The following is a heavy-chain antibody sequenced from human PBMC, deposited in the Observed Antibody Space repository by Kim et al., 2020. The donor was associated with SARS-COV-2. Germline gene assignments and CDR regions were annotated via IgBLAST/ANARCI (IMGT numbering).Heavy chain of an antibody. CDR3: ARVPGAQYSSGWYSFYYYMDV. V-gene: IGHV4-59*01. J-gene: IGHJ6*03. Sequence: SETLSLTCTVSGGSISSYYWSWIRQPPGKGLEWIGYIHYSGSTNYNPSLKSRVTISVDTSKNQFSLKLSSVTAADTAVYYCARVPGAQYSSGWYSFYYYMDVGGKGTPVTVSS. CDR1: GGSISSYY. CDR2: IHYSGST. D-gene: IGHD6-19*01.